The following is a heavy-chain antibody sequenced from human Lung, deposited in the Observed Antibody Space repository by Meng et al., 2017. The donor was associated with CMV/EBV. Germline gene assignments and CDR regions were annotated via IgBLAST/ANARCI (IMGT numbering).Heavy chain of an antibody. CDR2: VSYSGRT. Sequence: GSLRLXCTVSGTSISSSTYYWGWIRQPPGKGLVWIGSVSYSGRTYYNPTLKSRVTISVDTSKNQLSLRLSFVTAADTAVYYCAREGGKGDYSDYRIYYGMDFWGQGXTVTVSS. J-gene: IGHJ6*02. V-gene: IGHV4-39*07. CDR1: GTSISSSTYY. CDR3: AREGGKGDYSDYRIYYGMDF. D-gene: IGHD4-17*01.